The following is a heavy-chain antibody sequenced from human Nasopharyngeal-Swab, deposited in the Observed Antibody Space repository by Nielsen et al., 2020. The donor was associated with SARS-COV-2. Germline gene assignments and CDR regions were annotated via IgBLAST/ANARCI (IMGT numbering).Heavy chain of an antibody. V-gene: IGHV3-11*06. Sequence: GGSLRLSCAASGFTFSDYYMSWIRQAPGKGLEWVSYISSSSSYTNYADSVKGRFTISRDNARNSLYLQMDSLRAEDTAVYYCARDSAAAGTVFDYWGQGTLVTVSS. D-gene: IGHD6-13*01. J-gene: IGHJ4*02. CDR1: GFTFSDYY. CDR2: ISSSSSYT. CDR3: ARDSAAAGTVFDY.